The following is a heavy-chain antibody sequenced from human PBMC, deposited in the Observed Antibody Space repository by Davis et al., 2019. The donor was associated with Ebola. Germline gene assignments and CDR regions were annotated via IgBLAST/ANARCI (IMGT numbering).Heavy chain of an antibody. CDR2: ISGSGGST. V-gene: IGHV3-23*01. Sequence: GESLKISCAASGFTFSSYAMSWVRQAPGKGLEWVSAISGSGGSTNYADSVKGRFTISRDNAKNSLYLQMNSLRAEDTAVYYCARGCSSTSCYNYGYYYGMDVWGQGTTVTVSS. CDR3: ARGCSSTSCYNYGYYYGMDV. D-gene: IGHD2-2*02. J-gene: IGHJ6*02. CDR1: GFTFSSYA.